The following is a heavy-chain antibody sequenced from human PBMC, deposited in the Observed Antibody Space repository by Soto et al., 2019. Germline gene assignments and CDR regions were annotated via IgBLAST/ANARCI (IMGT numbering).Heavy chain of an antibody. CDR2: TSRQNGNA. D-gene: IGHD6-19*01. V-gene: IGHV1-18*01. CDR1: GYPGTSNR. Sequence: ASVKVSCKSSGYPGTSNRLSRVRRAPGHGIEWMGRTSRQNGNAKYEQKFQDRVTMTADTAACTVYMELRSLRSGDSAVFYCARDRIGWYDFWG. J-gene: IGHJ4*01. CDR3: ARDRIGWYDF.